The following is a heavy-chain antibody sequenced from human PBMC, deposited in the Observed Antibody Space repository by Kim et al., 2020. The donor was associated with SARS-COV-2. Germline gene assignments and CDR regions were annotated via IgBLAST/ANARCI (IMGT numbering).Heavy chain of an antibody. D-gene: IGHD4-17*01. CDR1: GFTFSSYA. J-gene: IGHJ4*02. V-gene: IGHV3-23*01. CDR2: ISGSGGST. Sequence: GGSLRLSCAASGFTFSSYAMSWVRQAPGKGLEWVSAISGSGGSTYYADSVKGRFTISRDNSKNTLYLQMNSLRAEDTAVYYCAKGRLLYDYGEVHDYWGQGTLVTVSS. CDR3: AKGRLLYDYGEVHDY.